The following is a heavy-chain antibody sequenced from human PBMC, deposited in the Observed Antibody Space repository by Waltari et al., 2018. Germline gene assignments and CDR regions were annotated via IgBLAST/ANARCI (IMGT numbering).Heavy chain of an antibody. CDR3: ARSDSSGYYCMDV. CDR2: IYYSGST. V-gene: IGHV4-59*01. CDR1: GGSISSYY. D-gene: IGHD3-22*01. J-gene: IGHJ6*04. Sequence: QVQLQESGPGLVKPSETLSLTCTVSGGSISSYYWSWLRQPPGKGLEWIGYIYYSGSTNYNPALKSRGTIAVDTSKNQFSRKLSSVTAADTAVYYCARSDSSGYYCMDVWGKGTTVTVSS.